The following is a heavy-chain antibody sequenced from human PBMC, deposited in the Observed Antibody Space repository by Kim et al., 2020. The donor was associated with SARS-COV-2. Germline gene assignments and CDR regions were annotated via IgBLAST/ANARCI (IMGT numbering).Heavy chain of an antibody. CDR2: YHSGSN. CDR3: ARSSFD. Sequence: YHSGSNNNNPSLKSRVTISVDKSKNQFSLKLRSVTAAHTAVYYCARSSFDWGQGTLVTVSS. J-gene: IGHJ4*02. V-gene: IGHV4-4*02.